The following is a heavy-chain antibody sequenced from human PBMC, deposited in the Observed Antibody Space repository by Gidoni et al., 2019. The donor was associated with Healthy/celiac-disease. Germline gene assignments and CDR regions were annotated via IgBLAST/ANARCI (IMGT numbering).Heavy chain of an antibody. CDR3: ARASPTTRTTGWPDY. Sequence: QVQLVQSGAEVKKPGASVKVSCKASGYTFTSYGISWVRQAPGQGLEWMGGISAYNGNTNYAQKLQGRVTMTTDTSTSTAYMELRSLRSDDTAVYYCARASPTTRTTGWPDYWGQGTLVTVSS. V-gene: IGHV1-18*01. CDR2: ISAYNGNT. CDR1: GYTFTSYG. D-gene: IGHD4-17*01. J-gene: IGHJ4*02.